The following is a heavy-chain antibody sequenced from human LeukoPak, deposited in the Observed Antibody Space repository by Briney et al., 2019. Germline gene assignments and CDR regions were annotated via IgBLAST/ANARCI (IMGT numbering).Heavy chain of an antibody. CDR1: GFTFSSYA. J-gene: IGHJ4*02. CDR2: ISYDGSNK. D-gene: IGHD3-10*01. V-gene: IGHV3-30-3*01. CDR3: ARDAGHYFDY. Sequence: GGSLRLSCAASGFTFSSYAMHWVRQAPGKGLEWVAVISYDGSNKYYADSVKGRFTISRDNSKNTLYLQMNSLRAEDTAVYYCARDAGHYFDYWGQGTLVIISS.